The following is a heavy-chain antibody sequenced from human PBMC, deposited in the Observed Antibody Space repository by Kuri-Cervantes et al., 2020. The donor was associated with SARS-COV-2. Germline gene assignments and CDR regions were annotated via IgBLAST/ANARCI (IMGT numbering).Heavy chain of an antibody. CDR2: IYHSGST. D-gene: IGHD2-2*01. CDR1: GYSISSGYY. J-gene: IGHJ5*02. Sequence: GSLRLSCAVSGYSISSGYYWGWIRQPPGKGLEWIGSIYHSGSTDYNPSLKSRVTISVDTSKNQFSLKLSSVTAADTAVYYCARRDLSSTSINNWFDPWGQGTLVTVSS. CDR3: ARRDLSSTSINNWFDP. V-gene: IGHV4-38-2*01.